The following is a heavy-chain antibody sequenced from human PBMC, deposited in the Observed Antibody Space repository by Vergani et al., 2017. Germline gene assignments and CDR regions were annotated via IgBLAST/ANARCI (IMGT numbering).Heavy chain of an antibody. J-gene: IGHJ6*02. CDR1: GFTFNQYS. D-gene: IGHD4-17*01. CDR2: TWYDGNNK. Sequence: QVQLVESGGGVVQPGRSLRLSCAASGFTFNQYSMHWVRQAPGKGLEWVAVTWYDGNNKQYADSVKGRFTISRDNSKSTMYLQMNSLRAEDTAVYYCASDYASNYYYYGMDVWGQGTTVTVSS. V-gene: IGHV3-33*01. CDR3: ASDYASNYYYYGMDV.